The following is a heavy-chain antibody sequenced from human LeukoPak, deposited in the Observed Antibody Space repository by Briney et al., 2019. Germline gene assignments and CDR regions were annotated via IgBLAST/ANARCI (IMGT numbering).Heavy chain of an antibody. CDR1: GFTFSSNN. D-gene: IGHD2/OR15-2a*01. CDR3: ARGGGKSYSDAFDI. Sequence: GGSLRLSCAASGFTFSSNNMHWVRQAPGKGLEWVSFISGTSTAIYYADSVKGRFTISRDIARKSLYLQMNSLRDEDTAVYYCARGGGKSYSDAFDIWDQGTVVTVSS. J-gene: IGHJ3*02. CDR2: ISGTSTAI. V-gene: IGHV3-48*02.